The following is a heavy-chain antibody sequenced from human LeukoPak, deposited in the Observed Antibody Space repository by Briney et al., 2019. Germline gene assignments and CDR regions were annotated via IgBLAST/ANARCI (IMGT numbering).Heavy chain of an antibody. CDR1: GGSISSYY. D-gene: IGHD3-3*01. CDR3: ARDLYYDFWSGYYKRDPYYYYYMDV. Sequence: SETLSLTCTVSGGSISSYYWSWIRQPAGKGLEWIGRIYTSGSTNYNPSLKSRVTMSVDTSKNQFSLKLSSVTAADTAVYYCARDLYYDFWSGYYKRDPYYYYYMDVWGKGTTVTVSS. CDR2: IYTSGST. V-gene: IGHV4-4*07. J-gene: IGHJ6*03.